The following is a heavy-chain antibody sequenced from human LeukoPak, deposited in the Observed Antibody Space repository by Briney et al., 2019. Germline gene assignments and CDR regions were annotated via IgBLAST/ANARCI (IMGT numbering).Heavy chain of an antibody. CDR2: ISSNGDST. Sequence: PGGSLRLSCSASGFTFSNHAMHWVRQAPGKGLEYVSAISSNGDSTYYADSVKGRFTISRDNSRNTMYLQMSSLRAEDTAVYYSVKDRYWSSTTCYSALNLWGQGTMVTVSS. CDR3: VKDRYWSSTTCYSALNL. J-gene: IGHJ3*01. D-gene: IGHD2-2*02. CDR1: GFTFSNHA. V-gene: IGHV3-64D*09.